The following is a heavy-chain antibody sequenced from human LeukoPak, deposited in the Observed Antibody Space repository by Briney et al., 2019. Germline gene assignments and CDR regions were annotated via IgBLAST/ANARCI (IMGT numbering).Heavy chain of an antibody. CDR1: GFTFSDYY. Sequence: PGGSLRLSCAASGFTFSDYYMSWIRQAPGKGLEWVSYISSSSSYTNYADSVKGRFTISRDNSKNTLYLQMNSLRAEDTAVYYCAKDRSSSWTWTIDYWGQGTLVTVSS. V-gene: IGHV3-11*06. J-gene: IGHJ4*02. CDR2: ISSSSSYT. CDR3: AKDRSSSWTWTIDY. D-gene: IGHD6-13*01.